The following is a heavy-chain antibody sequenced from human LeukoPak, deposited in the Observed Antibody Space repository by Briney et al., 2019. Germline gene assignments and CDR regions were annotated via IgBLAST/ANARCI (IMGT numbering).Heavy chain of an antibody. D-gene: IGHD3-22*01. Sequence: GGSLRVSCAASGFTFSSDGMHWVRQAPGKGLEWVAVIWYDGSNKYYADSVKGRFTISRDNSKNMLYLQMNSLRAEDTAVYYCARGGNYDSRLEYWGQGTLVTASS. CDR1: GFTFSSDG. CDR3: ARGGNYDSRLEY. V-gene: IGHV3-33*01. J-gene: IGHJ4*02. CDR2: IWYDGSNK.